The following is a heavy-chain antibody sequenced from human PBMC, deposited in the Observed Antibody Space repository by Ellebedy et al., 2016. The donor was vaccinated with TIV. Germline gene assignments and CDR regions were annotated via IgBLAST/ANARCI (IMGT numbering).Heavy chain of an antibody. J-gene: IGHJ4*02. CDR3: ASGSRIPTFGVGV. D-gene: IGHD3-3*01. CDR2: ISRSSSYT. CDR1: GFTFSDNY. Sequence: PGGSLRLSCAASGFTFSDNYMSWIRQAPGKGLELISFISRSSSYTIYADSVKGRFTISRDDAKNSLYLQMNSLRSEDAAVYYCASGSRIPTFGVGVWGQGALVTVSS. V-gene: IGHV3-11*06.